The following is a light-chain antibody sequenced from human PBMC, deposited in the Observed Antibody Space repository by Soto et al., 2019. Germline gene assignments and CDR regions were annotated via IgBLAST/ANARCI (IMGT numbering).Light chain of an antibody. CDR2: AAY. V-gene: IGKV1-39*01. CDR1: QSISSY. CDR3: KQTYSVPIT. Sequence: DIQMTQSPSSLSASVGDRVTITCRASQSISSYLNWYQQKPGKAHKLLIYAAYSLQSGVQSRFSGSGSGTDFTLTIRSLQPEDFATYYCKQTYSVPITFGQGTRLEIK. J-gene: IGKJ5*01.